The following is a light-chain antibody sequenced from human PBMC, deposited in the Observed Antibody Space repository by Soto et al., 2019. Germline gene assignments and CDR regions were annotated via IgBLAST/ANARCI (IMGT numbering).Light chain of an antibody. Sequence: EIVLTQSPGTLSLSPGERATLSCRASQSVSSSYLAWYQQKPGQAPRLLIYGASSSATGIPDRFSGSGSGTDFNLTNSRLDPDDSPGYHCQQYGRSPFTFHPGTKVDTK. V-gene: IGKV3-20*01. J-gene: IGKJ3*01. CDR1: QSVSSSY. CDR3: QQYGRSPFT. CDR2: GAS.